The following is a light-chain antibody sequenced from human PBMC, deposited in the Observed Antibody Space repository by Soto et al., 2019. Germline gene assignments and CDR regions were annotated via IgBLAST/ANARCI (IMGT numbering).Light chain of an antibody. CDR2: GAS. CDR1: QSVSSSY. J-gene: IGKJ1*01. V-gene: IGKV3-20*01. CDR3: QEYNDWPLRT. Sequence: EIVLTQSPGTLSLSPGERATLSCRASQSVSSSYLAWYQQKPGQAPRLLIYGASTRATGIPARFSGSGSGTEFTLTISSLESGDFALYFCQEYNDWPLRTFGQGTKVDIK.